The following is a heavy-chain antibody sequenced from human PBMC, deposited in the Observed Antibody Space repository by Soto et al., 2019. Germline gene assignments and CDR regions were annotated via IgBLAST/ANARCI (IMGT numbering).Heavy chain of an antibody. CDR2: IIPIFGTA. J-gene: IGHJ4*02. Sequence: QVQLVQSGAEVKKPGSSVKVSCKASGGTFSSYAISWVRQAPGQGLEWMGGIIPIFGTANYAQKFQGRVTITADESTSTAYMELSSPRSEDTAVYYCARDYSREFPGASYYFDYWGQGTLVTVSS. CDR3: ARDYSREFPGASYYFDY. D-gene: IGHD3-10*01. V-gene: IGHV1-69*01. CDR1: GGTFSSYA.